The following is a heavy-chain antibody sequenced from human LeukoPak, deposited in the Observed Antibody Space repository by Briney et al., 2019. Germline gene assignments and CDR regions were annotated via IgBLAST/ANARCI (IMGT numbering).Heavy chain of an antibody. V-gene: IGHV1-46*01. D-gene: IGHD2-21*02. J-gene: IGHJ4*02. Sequence: ASVKVSCKASGYMFTNYYMHWVRQAPGQGLEWVGVINTSDGGTSYAQKFQGRVTVTRDTSTSTVYMKLSSLRSEDTAVYYCVKDDGYCGGDCYSGVDYWGQGTLVTVSS. CDR1: GYMFTNYY. CDR3: VKDDGYCGGDCYSGVDY. CDR2: INTSDGGT.